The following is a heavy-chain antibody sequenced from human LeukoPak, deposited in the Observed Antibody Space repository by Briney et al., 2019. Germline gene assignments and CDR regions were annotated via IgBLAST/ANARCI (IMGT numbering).Heavy chain of an antibody. CDR3: AREGIASAGLYYFDY. V-gene: IGHV3-66*01. J-gene: IGHJ4*02. CDR1: GFTASSSY. Sequence: AGGSLRLSCAASGFTASSSYMSWVRQAPGKGLEWVSVIYSDGSPYYADSVKGRFTISRDNSKSTLYLQMNSLRVEDTAVYYCAREGIASAGLYYFDYWGQGTLVTVSS. CDR2: IYSDGSP. D-gene: IGHD6-13*01.